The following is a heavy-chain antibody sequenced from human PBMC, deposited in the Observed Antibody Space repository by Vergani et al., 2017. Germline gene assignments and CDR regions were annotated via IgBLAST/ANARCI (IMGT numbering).Heavy chain of an antibody. V-gene: IGHV5-51*01. CDR3: ARQEYVSGSYLSLGWFDP. D-gene: IGHD3-10*01. CDR2: IYPGDSDT. Sequence: EVQLVQSGAEVKKPGESLKISCKGSGYSFTNYWIGWVRQMPGKGLEWMGIIYPGDSDTRYSPSFQGQVTTSADKSISPAYLQWSSLKASDTAMYYCARQEYVSGSYLSLGWFDPWGQGTLVTVSS. CDR1: GYSFTNYW. J-gene: IGHJ5*02.